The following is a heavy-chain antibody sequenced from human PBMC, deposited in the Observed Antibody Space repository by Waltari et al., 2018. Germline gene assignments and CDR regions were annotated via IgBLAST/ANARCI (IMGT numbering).Heavy chain of an antibody. CDR1: GGTFSSYA. CDR2: IIPIFGTA. V-gene: IGHV1-69*05. D-gene: IGHD2-15*01. J-gene: IGHJ5*02. Sequence: QVQLVQSGAEVKKPGSSVKVSCKASGGTFSSYAISWVRQAPGQGLEWMGGIIPIFGTANYAQKFQGRVTITTDESTSTAYMELSSLRSEDTAVYYCARDLQRVAATRRYNWLDPWGQGTLVTVSS. CDR3: ARDLQRVAATRRYNWLDP.